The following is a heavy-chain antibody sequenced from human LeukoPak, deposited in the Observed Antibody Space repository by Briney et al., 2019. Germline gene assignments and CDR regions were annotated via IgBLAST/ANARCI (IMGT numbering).Heavy chain of an antibody. CDR1: GGSISSDY. V-gene: IGHV4-59*01. CDR2: IYYSGST. D-gene: IGHD5-12*01. CDR3: RGFSGYGSYYYYDYYMDV. Sequence: SETLSLTCTVSGGSISSDYWSWIRQPPGKGLEWIGYIYYSGSTNYNPSLKSRVTISVDTSKNQFSLKLSSVTAADTAVYYCRGFSGYGSYYYYDYYMDVWGKGTTVTVSS. J-gene: IGHJ6*03.